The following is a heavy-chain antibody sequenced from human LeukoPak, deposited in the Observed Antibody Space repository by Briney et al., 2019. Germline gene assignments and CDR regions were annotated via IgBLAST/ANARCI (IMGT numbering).Heavy chain of an antibody. V-gene: IGHV5-51*01. D-gene: IGHD3-10*01. J-gene: IGHJ5*02. CDR2: IFPADSDT. CDR1: GYIFTHYW. Sequence: GESLKISSQVSGYIFTHYWIGWVRHMPAKGLESMGIIFPADSDTTYSPSFQGQVTISADRSIDTVYLQWSSLKASDTAMYYCARQSRDGSKTRGYFFDHWGQGTLVTVSS. CDR3: ARQSRDGSKTRGYFFDH.